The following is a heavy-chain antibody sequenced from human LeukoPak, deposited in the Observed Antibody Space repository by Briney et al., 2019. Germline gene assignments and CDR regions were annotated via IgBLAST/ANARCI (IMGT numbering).Heavy chain of an antibody. Sequence: GGSLRLSCAASGFTFSSYSMNWVRQAPGKGLEWVSSISSSSSYIYYADSVKGRFTMSRDNAKNSLYLQMNGLRADDTAVYYCARVLEAASFDYWGQGSPVTVSS. J-gene: IGHJ4*02. CDR2: ISSSSSYI. D-gene: IGHD6-13*01. CDR1: GFTFSSYS. CDR3: ARVLEAASFDY. V-gene: IGHV3-21*01.